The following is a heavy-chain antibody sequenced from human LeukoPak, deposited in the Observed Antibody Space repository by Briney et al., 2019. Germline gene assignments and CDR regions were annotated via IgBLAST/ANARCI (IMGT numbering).Heavy chain of an antibody. J-gene: IGHJ4*02. V-gene: IGHV3-23*01. CDR3: AKERVMITFGGVNPFDY. Sequence: PGGSLRLSCAASGFTFSSYGMSWVRQGPGKGLERVSAISGSGGSTYYADSVKGRFTISRDNSKNTLYLQMNSLRAEDTAVYYCAKERVMITFGGVNPFDYWGQGTLVTVSS. D-gene: IGHD3-16*01. CDR1: GFTFSSYG. CDR2: ISGSGGST.